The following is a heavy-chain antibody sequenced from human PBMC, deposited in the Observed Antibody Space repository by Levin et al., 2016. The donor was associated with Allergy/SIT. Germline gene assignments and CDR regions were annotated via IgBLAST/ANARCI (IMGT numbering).Heavy chain of an antibody. D-gene: IGHD4-17*01. V-gene: IGHV4-59*01. CDR2: IYYSGST. J-gene: IGHJ6*03. Sequence: WIRQPPGKGLEWIGYIYYSGSTNYNPSLKSRVTISVDTSKNQFSLKLSSVTAADTAVYYCARGNYGDLGHYYYYYYMDVWGKGTTVTVSS. CDR3: ARGNYGDLGHYYYYYYMDV.